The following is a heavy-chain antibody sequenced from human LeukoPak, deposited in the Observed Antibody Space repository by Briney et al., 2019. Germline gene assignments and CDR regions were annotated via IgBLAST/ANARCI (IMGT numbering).Heavy chain of an antibody. J-gene: IGHJ6*02. Sequence: GGSLRLSCAASGFTFEDYAMPWVRQAPGKGLEWVSLISGDGGITYFADSVKGRFTISRDNTKNSLYLQMNSLRTEDTALYYCAKDLFSGTVATPYFYYYGMDVWGQGTTVTVSS. CDR3: AKDLFSGTVATPYFYYYGMDV. CDR2: ISGDGGIT. V-gene: IGHV3-43*02. CDR1: GFTFEDYA. D-gene: IGHD6-19*01.